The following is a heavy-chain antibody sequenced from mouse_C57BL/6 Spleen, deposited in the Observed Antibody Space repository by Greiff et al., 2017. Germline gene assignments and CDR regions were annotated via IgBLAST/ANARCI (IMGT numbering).Heavy chain of an antibody. V-gene: IGHV1-64*01. CDR2: IHPNSGST. J-gene: IGHJ3*01. D-gene: IGHD2-1*01. CDR3: ARGEGYGNLGWFAY. Sequence: QVQLKQPGAELVKPGASVKLSCKASGYTFTSYWMHWVKQRPGQGLEWIGMIHPNSGSTNYNEKFKSKATLTVDKSSSTAYMQLSSLTSEDSAVYYCARGEGYGNLGWFAYWGQGTLVTVSA. CDR1: GYTFTSYW.